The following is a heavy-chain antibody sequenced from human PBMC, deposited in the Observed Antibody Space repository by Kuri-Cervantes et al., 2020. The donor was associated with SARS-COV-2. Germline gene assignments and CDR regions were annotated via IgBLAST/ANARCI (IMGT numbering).Heavy chain of an antibody. D-gene: IGHD4-11*01. CDR3: ARGGDYSNWFDP. CDR2: INHSGST. Sequence: SETLSLTCAAYGGSFSGYYWSWIRQPPGKGLEWIGEINHSGSTNYNPSLKSRVTISVDTSKGQFSLKLSSVTAADTAVYYCARGGDYSNWFDPWGQGTLVTVSS. J-gene: IGHJ5*02. V-gene: IGHV4-34*01. CDR1: GGSFSGYY.